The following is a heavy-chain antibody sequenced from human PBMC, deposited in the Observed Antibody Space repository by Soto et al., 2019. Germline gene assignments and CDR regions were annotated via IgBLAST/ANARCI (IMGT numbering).Heavy chain of an antibody. D-gene: IGHD3-22*01. Sequence: PSETLSLTCTVSGGSITSSDYYWGWIRQPPGKGLEWIGTFYYGGSTYYNPSLKSRVTISVDTSKNQFSLRLTSVTAADTAVYYCARDSESPYYYDSSGYYNYWGQGTLVTVSS. CDR3: ARDSESPYYYDSSGYYNY. V-gene: IGHV4-39*02. J-gene: IGHJ4*02. CDR1: GGSITSSDYY. CDR2: FYYGGST.